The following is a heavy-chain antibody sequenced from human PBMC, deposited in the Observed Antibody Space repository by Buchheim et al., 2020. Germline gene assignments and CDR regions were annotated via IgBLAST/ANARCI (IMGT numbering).Heavy chain of an antibody. CDR3: VRDQGASGDY. D-gene: IGHD1-26*01. J-gene: IGHJ4*02. CDR1: GFTFSNYW. Sequence: EVQLVESGGGLVQPGGSLRLSCAASGFTFSNYWMTWVRQAPGKGLEWLANINQDGTEKNYVDSLMGRFTISRDNARNSIYLQMNSLRVEDTAVYYCVRDQGASGDYWGQGTL. V-gene: IGHV3-7*01. CDR2: INQDGTEK.